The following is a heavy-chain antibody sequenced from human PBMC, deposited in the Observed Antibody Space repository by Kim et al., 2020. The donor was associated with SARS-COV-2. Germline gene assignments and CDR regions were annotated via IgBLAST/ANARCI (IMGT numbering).Heavy chain of an antibody. CDR2: FDPEDGET. CDR1: GYTLTELS. Sequence: ASVKVSCKVSGYTLTELSMHWVRQAPGKGLEWMGGFDPEDGETIYAQKFQGRVTMTEDTSTDTAYMELSSLRSEDTAVYYCATPSGPVVPAATYYGMDVWGQGTTVTVPS. D-gene: IGHD2-2*01. J-gene: IGHJ6*02. CDR3: ATPSGPVVPAATYYGMDV. V-gene: IGHV1-24*01.